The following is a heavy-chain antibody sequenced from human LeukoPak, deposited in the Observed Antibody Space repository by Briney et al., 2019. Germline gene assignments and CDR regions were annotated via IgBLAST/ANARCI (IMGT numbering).Heavy chain of an antibody. CDR3: ARVRDYGDSLDAFDI. CDR2: IIPILGIA. CDR1: GGTFSSYA. Sequence: GASVKVSCKASGGTFSSYAISWVRQAPGQGLEWMGRIIPILGIANYAQKFQGRVTMTRDTSTSTVYMELSSLRSEDTAVYYCARVRDYGDSLDAFDIWGQGTMVTVSS. V-gene: IGHV1-69*04. D-gene: IGHD4-17*01. J-gene: IGHJ3*02.